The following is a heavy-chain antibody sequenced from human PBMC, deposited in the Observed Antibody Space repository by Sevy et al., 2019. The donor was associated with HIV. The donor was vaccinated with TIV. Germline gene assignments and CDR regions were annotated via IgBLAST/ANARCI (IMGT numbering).Heavy chain of an antibody. J-gene: IGHJ2*01. Sequence: GGSLRLSCAAAGFSFSDSYMNWIRQVPGKGLEWLSYISTTGTTINYAASVKGRFTVSRDNAKKSLFLQMNSLRADDTAVYYCARDKNYDSNASHHWYFDLWGRGTLVTVSS. CDR2: ISTTGTTI. D-gene: IGHD3-22*01. CDR1: GFSFSDSY. CDR3: ARDKNYDSNASHHWYFDL. V-gene: IGHV3-11*01.